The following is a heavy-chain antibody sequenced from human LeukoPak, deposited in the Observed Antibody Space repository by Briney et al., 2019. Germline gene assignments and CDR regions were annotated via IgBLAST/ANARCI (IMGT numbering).Heavy chain of an antibody. CDR3: ARRSKGRIYYDSSGYYGVRYFDY. J-gene: IGHJ4*02. Sequence: SETLSLTCAVYGGSFSGYYWSWIRQPPGKGLEWIGEINHSGSTNYNPSLKSRVTTSVDTSKNQFSLKLSSVTAADTAVYYCARRSKGRIYYDSSGYYGVRYFDYWGQGTLVTVSS. CDR1: GGSFSGYY. V-gene: IGHV4-34*01. CDR2: INHSGST. D-gene: IGHD3-22*01.